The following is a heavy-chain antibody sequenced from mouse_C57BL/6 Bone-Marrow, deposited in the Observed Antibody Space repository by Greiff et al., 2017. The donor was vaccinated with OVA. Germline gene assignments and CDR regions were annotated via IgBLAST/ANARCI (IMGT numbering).Heavy chain of an antibody. V-gene: IGHV1-15*01. CDR3: TKGRGWLLQAMDY. D-gene: IGHD2-3*01. CDR2: IDPETGGT. Sequence: VQLQQSGAELVRPGASVTLSCKASGYTFTDYEMHWVKQTPVHGLEWIGAIDPETGGTAYNQKFKGKAILTADTSSSTAYMELRSLKSGDSAVYYCTKGRGWLLQAMDYWGQGTSVTVSS. CDR1: GYTFTDYE. J-gene: IGHJ4*01.